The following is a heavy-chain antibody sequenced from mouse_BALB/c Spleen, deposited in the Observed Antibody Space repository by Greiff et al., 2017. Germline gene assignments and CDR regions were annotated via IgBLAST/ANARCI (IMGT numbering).Heavy chain of an antibody. CDR2: IDPSDSET. CDR1: GYSFTSYW. D-gene: IGHD2-14*01. Sequence: VKLQESGPQLVRPGASVKISCKASGYSFTSYWMHWVKQRPGQGLEWIGMIDPSDSETRLNQKFKDKATLTVDKSSSTAYMQLSSPTSEDSAVYYCAREAYYRYDGFAYWGQGTLVTVSA. CDR3: AREAYYRYDGFAY. V-gene: IGHV1S126*01. J-gene: IGHJ3*01.